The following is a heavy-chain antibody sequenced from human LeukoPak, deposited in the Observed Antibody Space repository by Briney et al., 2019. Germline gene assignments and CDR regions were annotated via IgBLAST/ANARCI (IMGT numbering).Heavy chain of an antibody. D-gene: IGHD1-7*01. CDR2: VYFSGVT. CDR1: GDSLGRYY. Sequence: SETLSLTCNVSGDSLGRYYWSWIRQPPGKTLEWLGHVYFSGVTTYNPSLKSRVTISVDTSKNQFSLKLNSVTAADTAVYYCARESGVSGSTVDFGYWGQGTLVTVSS. V-gene: IGHV4-59*01. J-gene: IGHJ4*02. CDR3: ARESGVSGSTVDFGY.